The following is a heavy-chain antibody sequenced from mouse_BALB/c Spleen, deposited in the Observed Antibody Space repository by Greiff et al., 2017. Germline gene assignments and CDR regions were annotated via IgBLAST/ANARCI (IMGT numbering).Heavy chain of an antibody. CDR2: ISYSGST. CDR3: ARYDDGSPYAMDY. J-gene: IGHJ4*01. V-gene: IGHV3-8*02. CDR1: GDSITSGY. Sequence: EVKLLESGPSLVKPSQTLSLTCSVTGDSITSGYWNWIRKFPGNKLEYMGYISYSGSTYYNPSLKSRISITRDTSKNQYYLQLNSVTTEDTATYYCARYDDGSPYAMDYWGQGTSVTVSS. D-gene: IGHD2-3*01.